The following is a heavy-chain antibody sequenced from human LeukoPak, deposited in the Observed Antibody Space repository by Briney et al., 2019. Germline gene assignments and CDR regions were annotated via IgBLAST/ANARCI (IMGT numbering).Heavy chain of an antibody. CDR1: GGSISSYY. V-gene: IGHV4-59*01. CDR2: IYYSGST. Sequence: SETLSLTCTVSGGSISSYYWSWIRQPPGRGLEWIGYIYYSGSTNYNPSLKSRVTISVDTSKNQFSLKLSSVTAADTAVYYCASSSGSYYWFDPWGQGTLVTVSS. J-gene: IGHJ5*02. D-gene: IGHD1-26*01. CDR3: ASSSGSYYWFDP.